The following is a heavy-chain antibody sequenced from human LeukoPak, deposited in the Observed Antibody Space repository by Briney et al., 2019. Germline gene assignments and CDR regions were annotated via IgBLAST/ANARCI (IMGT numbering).Heavy chain of an antibody. V-gene: IGHV3-53*01. CDR1: GFTVSSNY. CDR2: IYSGGST. Sequence: SGGSLRLSCAASGFTVSSNYMSWVRQAPGKGLEWVSVIYSGGSTYYADSVKGRFTISRDNSKNTLYLQMNSLRAEDTAVYYCARDSRYSYGYPYYYMDVWGKGTTVTISS. J-gene: IGHJ6*03. CDR3: ARDSRYSYGYPYYYMDV. D-gene: IGHD5-18*01.